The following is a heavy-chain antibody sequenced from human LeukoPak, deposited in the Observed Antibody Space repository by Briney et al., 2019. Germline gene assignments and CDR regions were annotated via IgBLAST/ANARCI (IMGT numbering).Heavy chain of an antibody. CDR2: IYYSGST. Sequence: PSETLSLTCTVSGGSISSYYWSWLRQPPGKGLEWLGYIYYSGSTNYNHSLKSRVTISVDTSKTQFSLKLSSVTAADTAVYYCARMKYDSSGNDAFDIWGQGTMVTVSS. V-gene: IGHV4-59*12. J-gene: IGHJ3*02. D-gene: IGHD3-22*01. CDR1: GGSISSYY. CDR3: ARMKYDSSGNDAFDI.